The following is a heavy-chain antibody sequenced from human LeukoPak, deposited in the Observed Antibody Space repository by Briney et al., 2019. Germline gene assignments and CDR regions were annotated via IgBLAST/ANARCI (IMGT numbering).Heavy chain of an antibody. CDR2: INPGNGDT. CDR1: GYTFTNYA. V-gene: IGHV1-3*01. D-gene: IGHD3-9*01. J-gene: IGHJ6*02. Sequence: ASVKVSCKGSGYTFTNYAVHWVRQAPGQRLEWLGWINPGNGDTKYSQNFQGRVTVTSDTSAATAYVELNSLTSEDTAVYYCARIALYDDTAFYSGYYYYYYPMDVWGQGTTVTVSS. CDR3: ARIALYDDTAFYSGYYYYYYPMDV.